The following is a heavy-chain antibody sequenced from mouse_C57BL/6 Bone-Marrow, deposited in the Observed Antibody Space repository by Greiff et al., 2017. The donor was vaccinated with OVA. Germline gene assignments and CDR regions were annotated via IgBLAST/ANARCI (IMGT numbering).Heavy chain of an antibody. J-gene: IGHJ3*01. Sequence: QVQLQQPGAELVKPGASVKLSCKASGYTFTSYWMHWVKQRPGQGLEWIGMIHPNSGSTNYNEKFKSKATLTVDKASSTAYMQLSSLTSEDSAVYYCARWLYYSKAYWGQGTLVTVSA. CDR3: ARWLYYSKAY. CDR1: GYTFTSYW. V-gene: IGHV1-64*01. CDR2: IHPNSGST. D-gene: IGHD2-5*01.